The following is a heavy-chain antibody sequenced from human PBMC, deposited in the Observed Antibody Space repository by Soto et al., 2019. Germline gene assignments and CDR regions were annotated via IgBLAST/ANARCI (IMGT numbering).Heavy chain of an antibody. CDR2: IKSKTDGGTT. J-gene: IGHJ4*02. D-gene: IGHD3-3*01. Sequence: GGSLRLSCAASGFTFSSYAMSWVRQAPGKGLEWVGRIKSKTDGGTTDYAAPVKGRFTISRDDSKNTLYLQMNSLKTEDTAVYYCTINAFLAGDYDFWSGYGVDFDYWGQGTLVTVSS. CDR1: GFTFSSYA. V-gene: IGHV3-15*01. CDR3: TINAFLAGDYDFWSGYGVDFDY.